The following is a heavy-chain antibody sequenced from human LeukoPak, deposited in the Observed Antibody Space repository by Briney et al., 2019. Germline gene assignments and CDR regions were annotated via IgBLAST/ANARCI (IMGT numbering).Heavy chain of an antibody. V-gene: IGHV3-74*01. Sequence: GGSLRLSCAASGFTFSNYWMHWVRQAPGKGLVWVSRINSDGINTSYADSVKGRFTISRDNAKNTLNLQMNSLRVEDTAVYFCARRAGAYSDPYDYWGQGTLVTVSS. J-gene: IGHJ4*02. D-gene: IGHD4/OR15-4a*01. CDR1: GFTFSNYW. CDR2: INSDGINT. CDR3: ARRAGAYSDPYDY.